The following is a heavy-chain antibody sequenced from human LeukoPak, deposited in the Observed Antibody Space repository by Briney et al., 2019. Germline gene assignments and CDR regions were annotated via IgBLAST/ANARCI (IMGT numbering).Heavy chain of an antibody. V-gene: IGHV3-23*01. CDR3: AKDSVAGTETTYYFDY. J-gene: IGHJ4*02. D-gene: IGHD6-19*01. Sequence: GGSLRLSCAASGFTVRSNFMSWLRQAPGKGLEWVAVISGSGGSTYYADSVKGRFTISRDNSKNTLYLQMNSLRAEDTAVYYCAKDSVAGTETTYYFDYWGQGTLVTVSS. CDR2: ISGSGGST. CDR1: GFTVRSNF.